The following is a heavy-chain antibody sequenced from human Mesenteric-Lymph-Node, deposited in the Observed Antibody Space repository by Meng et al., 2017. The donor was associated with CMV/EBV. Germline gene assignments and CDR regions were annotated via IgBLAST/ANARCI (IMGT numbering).Heavy chain of an antibody. CDR2: TSNSRST. J-gene: IGHJ3*01. CDR1: GDSMTDYY. D-gene: IGHD3-16*02. CDR3: ARGRVRSNLGGLIVVRDDALDV. V-gene: IGHV4-59*01. Sequence: GSLRLSCSVSGDSMTDYYWNWIRQPPGKGLEWMAFTSNSRSTDYNPSLKSRATISVDTSKNQVSLKMTSVTAADTAVYYCARGRVRSNLGGLIVVRDDALDVWGQGTMVTVSS.